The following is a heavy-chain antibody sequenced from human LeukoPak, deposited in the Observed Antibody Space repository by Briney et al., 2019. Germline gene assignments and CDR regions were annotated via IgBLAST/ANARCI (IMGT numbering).Heavy chain of an antibody. D-gene: IGHD3-22*01. CDR2: ISSSSSYI. CDR1: GFTFSSYS. V-gene: IGHV3-21*01. Sequence: GGSLRLSCAASGFTFSSYSMNWVRQAPGKGLEWVSSISSSSSYIYYADSVKGRFTISRDNAKNSLYLQMNSLRAEDTAVYYCARDQGDYYDSSGYYYYWGQGTLVTVSS. CDR3: ARDQGDYYDSSGYYYY. J-gene: IGHJ4*02.